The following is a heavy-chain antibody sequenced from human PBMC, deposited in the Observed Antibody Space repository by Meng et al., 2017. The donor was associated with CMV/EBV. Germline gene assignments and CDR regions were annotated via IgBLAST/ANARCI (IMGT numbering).Heavy chain of an antibody. Sequence: GGSLRLSCKGSGYSFTSYWIGWVRQMPGKGLEWMGIIYPGDSDTRCSPSFQGQVTISADKSISTAYLQWSSLKASDTAMYYCARLLRYFDWLFLPYGMDVWGQGTTVTVSS. V-gene: IGHV5-51*01. D-gene: IGHD3-9*01. CDR1: GYSFTSYW. CDR3: ARLLRYFDWLFLPYGMDV. CDR2: IYPGDSDT. J-gene: IGHJ6*02.